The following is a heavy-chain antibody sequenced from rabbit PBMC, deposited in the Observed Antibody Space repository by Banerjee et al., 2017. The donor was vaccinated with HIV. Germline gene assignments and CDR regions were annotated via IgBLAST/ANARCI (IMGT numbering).Heavy chain of an antibody. Sequence: QEQLEESGGDLVKPEGSLTLTCTASGFSFSSSYWICWVRQAPGKGLEWIASIYAGSTGSTYYASWAESRLTTTKTSSTTMTLQKTTMTTAETATYYCARRVAGIASWNFGLWGQGTLVTVS. CDR1: GFSFSSSYW. V-gene: IGHV1S45*01. D-gene: IGHD4-1*01. J-gene: IGHJ4*01. CDR2: IYAGSTGST. CDR3: ARRVAGIASWNFGL.